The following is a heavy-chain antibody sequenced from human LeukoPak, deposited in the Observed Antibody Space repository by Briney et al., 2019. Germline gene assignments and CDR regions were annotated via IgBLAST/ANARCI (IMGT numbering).Heavy chain of an antibody. CDR2: IIPILGIA. V-gene: IGHV1-69*04. D-gene: IGHD6-19*01. J-gene: IGHJ4*02. CDR3: AKGLYSSGWYMISDY. Sequence: SVKVSCKASGGTFSSYAISWVRQAPGQGLEWMGRIIPILGIANYAQKFQGRVTITADKSTSTAYMELSSLRSEDTAVYYCAKGLYSSGWYMISDYGGQGTLVTVSS. CDR1: GGTFSSYA.